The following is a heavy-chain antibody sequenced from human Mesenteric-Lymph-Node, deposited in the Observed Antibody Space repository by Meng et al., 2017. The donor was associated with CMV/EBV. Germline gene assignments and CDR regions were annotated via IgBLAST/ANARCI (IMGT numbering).Heavy chain of an antibody. Sequence: WVRQAPGKGLEWIGSIYYSGSTYYNPSLKSRVTISVDTSKNQFSLKLSSVTAADTAVYYCARAVGSWTQVTYYFDYWGQGTLVTVSS. J-gene: IGHJ4*02. V-gene: IGHV4-39*01. CDR2: IYYSGST. D-gene: IGHD6-13*01. CDR3: ARAVGSWTQVTYYFDY.